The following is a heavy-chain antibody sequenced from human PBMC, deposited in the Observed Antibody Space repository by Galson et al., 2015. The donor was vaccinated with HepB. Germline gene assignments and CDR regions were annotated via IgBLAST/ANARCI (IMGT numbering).Heavy chain of an antibody. Sequence: SLRLSCAASGFTFSSYGMHWVRQAPGKGLEWVAVISYDGSNKYYAGSVKGRFTISRDNSKNTLYLQMNSLRAEDTAVYYCAKKVGITFGGVIVRDYMDVWGKGTTVTVSS. CDR2: ISYDGSNK. D-gene: IGHD3-16*02. V-gene: IGHV3-30*18. CDR3: AKKVGITFGGVIVRDYMDV. CDR1: GFTFSSYG. J-gene: IGHJ6*03.